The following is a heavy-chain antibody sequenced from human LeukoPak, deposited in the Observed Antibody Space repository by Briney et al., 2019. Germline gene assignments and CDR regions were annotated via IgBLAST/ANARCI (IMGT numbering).Heavy chain of an antibody. Sequence: SETLSLTCSVSGVSVSSYYWSWIRQSPGKGLEWIGYIHNSGRTNYNPSLKSRVTGFVDTSKNQVSLRLSSVTAADTAVYYCARHGTISSESYFDYWGQGALVTVSS. CDR3: ARHGTISSESYFDY. CDR1: GVSVSSYY. D-gene: IGHD1-14*01. J-gene: IGHJ4*02. V-gene: IGHV4-59*08. CDR2: IHNSGRT.